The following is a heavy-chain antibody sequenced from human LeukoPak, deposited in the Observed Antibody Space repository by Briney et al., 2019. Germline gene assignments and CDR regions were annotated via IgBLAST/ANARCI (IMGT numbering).Heavy chain of an antibody. CDR2: IYYSGST. V-gene: IGHV4-59*08. Sequence: SETLSLTCTVSGGSISSYYWSWIRQPPGKGLEWIGYIYYSGSTNYNPSLKGRVAISVDTSKNQFSLKLSSVTAADTAVYYCATQRASVQSSGWLLAQGRVGWFDPWGQGTLVTVSS. CDR3: ATQRASVQSSGWLLAQGRVGWFDP. D-gene: IGHD6-19*01. CDR1: GGSISSYY. J-gene: IGHJ5*02.